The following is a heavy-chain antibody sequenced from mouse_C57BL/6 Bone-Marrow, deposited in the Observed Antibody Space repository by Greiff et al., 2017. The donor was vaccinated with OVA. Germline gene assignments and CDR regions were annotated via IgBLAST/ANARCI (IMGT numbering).Heavy chain of an antibody. Sequence: VQLKESGPVLVKPGASVKMSCKASGYTFTDYYMNWVKPSHGKSLEWIGVINPYNGGTSYNQKFKGKATLTVDKSSSTAYMELNSLTSEDSAVYYCARGDDYDGVFFAYWGQGTLVTVSA. CDR1: GYTFTDYY. V-gene: IGHV1-19*01. J-gene: IGHJ3*01. D-gene: IGHD2-4*01. CDR3: ARGDDYDGVFFAY. CDR2: INPYNGGT.